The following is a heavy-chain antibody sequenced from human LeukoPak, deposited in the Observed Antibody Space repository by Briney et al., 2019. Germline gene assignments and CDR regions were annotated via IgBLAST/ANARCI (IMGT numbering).Heavy chain of an antibody. D-gene: IGHD3-16*01. Sequence: PGGSLRLSCAASRFTFSSYDMYWVRQAPGKGLEWVSYISSGSSSTRYYADSVKGRFTISRDNAKNSLCLQMNNLRAEDTAVYYCARDPHRGGDFDYWGQGTLVTVSS. CDR3: ARDPHRGGDFDY. CDR2: ISSGSSSTR. V-gene: IGHV3-48*04. J-gene: IGHJ4*02. CDR1: RFTFSSYD.